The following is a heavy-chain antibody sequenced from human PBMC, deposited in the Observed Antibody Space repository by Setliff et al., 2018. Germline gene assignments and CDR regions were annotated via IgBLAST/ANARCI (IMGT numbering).Heavy chain of an antibody. CDR2: TNAGNGNT. V-gene: IGHV1-3*01. J-gene: IGHJ4*02. D-gene: IGHD5-18*01. Sequence: ASVKVSCKASGYTFTSYAMHWVRQAPGQRLEWMGWTNAGNGNTKYSQKFQGRVTITTDEFTSTVYMELSSLRSEDTAVYYCARAIDTGQIWSQYYFDYWGQGTLVTVSS. CDR1: GYTFTSYA. CDR3: ARAIDTGQIWSQYYFDY.